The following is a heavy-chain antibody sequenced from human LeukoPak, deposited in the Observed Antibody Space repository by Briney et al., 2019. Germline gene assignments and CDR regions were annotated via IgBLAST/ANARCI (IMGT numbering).Heavy chain of an antibody. V-gene: IGHV4-4*07. Sequence: PSDTLSLTCSVSDGSMNNYYWNWIRQSPEKGLEWIGFVFSRGTTNYNPSFKSRLSMSIDTSKMQSSLRLSSVTAADTAVYFCARSWAAKWELPGQFDSWGQGRLVSVSS. J-gene: IGHJ4*02. CDR2: VFSRGTT. CDR1: DGSMNNYY. CDR3: ARSWAAKWELPGQFDS. D-gene: IGHD1-26*01.